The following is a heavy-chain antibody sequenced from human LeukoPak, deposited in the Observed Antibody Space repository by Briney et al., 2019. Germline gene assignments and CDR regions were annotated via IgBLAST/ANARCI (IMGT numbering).Heavy chain of an antibody. CDR3: ARDHGSGSYYNGVSPYFDY. V-gene: IGHV4-4*02. CDR2: IYNSGST. CDR1: GGSISSSNW. J-gene: IGHJ4*02. Sequence: SGTLSLTCAVSGGSISSSNWWSWLRQPPGKGVGWIGEIYNSGSTNYNPSLKSRVTISVDKSKNQFSLKLSSVTAADTAVYYCARDHGSGSYYNGVSPYFDYWGQGTLVTVSS. D-gene: IGHD3-10*01.